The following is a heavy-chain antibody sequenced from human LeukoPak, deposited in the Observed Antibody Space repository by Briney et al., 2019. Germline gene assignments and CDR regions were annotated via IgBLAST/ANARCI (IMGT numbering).Heavy chain of an antibody. CDR2: IYYSGST. CDR3: ARGPGILKRRSFWFDP. V-gene: IGHV4-39*01. CDR1: GGSISSSSYY. Sequence: SETLSLTCTVSGGSISSSSYYWGWIRQPPGKGLEWIGSIYYSGSTYYNPSLKSRVTISVDTSKNQFSLKLSSVTAADTAVYYCARGPGILKRRSFWFDPWGQGTLVTVSS. D-gene: IGHD3-9*01. J-gene: IGHJ5*02.